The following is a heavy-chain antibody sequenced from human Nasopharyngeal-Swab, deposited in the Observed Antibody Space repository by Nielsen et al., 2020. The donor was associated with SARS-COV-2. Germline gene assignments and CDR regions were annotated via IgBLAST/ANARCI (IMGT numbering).Heavy chain of an antibody. CDR3: AKPISFGVGATTSDY. CDR1: GFTFSSYA. CDR2: ISGSGGST. D-gene: IGHD1-26*01. Sequence: GGSLTLSCAASGFTFSSYAMSWVRQAPGKGLEWVSAISGSGGSTYYADSVKGRFTISRDNSKNTLYLQMNSLRAEDTAVYYCAKPISFGVGATTSDYWSQGTLVTVSS. J-gene: IGHJ4*02. V-gene: IGHV3-23*01.